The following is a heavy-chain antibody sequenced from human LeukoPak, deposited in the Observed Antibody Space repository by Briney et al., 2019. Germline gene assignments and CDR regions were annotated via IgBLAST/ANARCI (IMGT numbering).Heavy chain of an antibody. J-gene: IGHJ3*02. V-gene: IGHV6-1*01. CDR2: TYSRSKWYN. CDR3: ARGVQPLHESDAFDI. D-gene: IGHD2-2*01. CDR1: GDSVSSNSVA. Sequence: SQTLSLTCAISGDSVSSNSVAWNWIRQSPSRGLERLGRTYSRSKWYNDYAVSVKSRITINPDTSKNQFSLQLNSVTPEDTAVYYCARGVQPLHESDAFDIWGQGTMVTVSS.